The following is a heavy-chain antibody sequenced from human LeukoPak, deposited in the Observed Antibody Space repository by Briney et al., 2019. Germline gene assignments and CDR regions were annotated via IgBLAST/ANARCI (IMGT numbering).Heavy chain of an antibody. CDR2: INPKSGGT. V-gene: IGHV1-2*06. Sequence: GASVKVSCKASGYTFTGYYIHWVRQAPGQGLEWMGRINPKSGGTNYAQTFQGRVTMTRDKSISRAYMELSRLGSDDMAIYYCMGEAGDMRYCSGGNCYVDHWGQGTLVTVSS. D-gene: IGHD2-15*01. CDR3: MGEAGDMRYCSGGNCYVDH. J-gene: IGHJ4*02. CDR1: GYTFTGYY.